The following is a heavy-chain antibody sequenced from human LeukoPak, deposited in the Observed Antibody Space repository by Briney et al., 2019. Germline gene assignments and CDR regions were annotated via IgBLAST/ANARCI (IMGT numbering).Heavy chain of an antibody. Sequence: PGESLRLSCAASGFTFNIYWIQWVRQAPGKGLEWVSRISLDGTTTTYADSVKGRFTISRDNAKSTVYLQMNSLRAEDTALYYCARGTYPLDYWGQGTLVTVSS. V-gene: IGHV3-74*01. D-gene: IGHD2-21*01. CDR2: ISLDGTTT. CDR1: GFTFNIYW. J-gene: IGHJ4*02. CDR3: ARGTYPLDY.